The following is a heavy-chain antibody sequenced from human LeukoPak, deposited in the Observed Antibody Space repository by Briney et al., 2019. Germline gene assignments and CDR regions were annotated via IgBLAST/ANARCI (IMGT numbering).Heavy chain of an antibody. D-gene: IGHD6-19*01. J-gene: IGHJ4*02. CDR2: IYPGDSDT. CDR3: AREDNSGWYFFDY. V-gene: IGHV5-51*01. Sequence: GESLKISCKASGYSFTSHWIGWVRQMPGKGLEWMGIIYPGDSDTRYSPSFQGQVTISADKSISTAYLQWSTLQAPDTAMYYCAREDNSGWYFFDYWGQGTLVTVSS. CDR1: GYSFTSHW.